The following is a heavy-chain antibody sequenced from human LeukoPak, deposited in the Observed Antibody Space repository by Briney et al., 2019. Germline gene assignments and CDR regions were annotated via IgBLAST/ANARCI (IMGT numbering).Heavy chain of an antibody. Sequence: SETLSLTCTVAGGSIRTYWWSWIRQPAGHGLDWIGRIYTSGSTNYNPSLKSRVIMSVDTSKNQFSLNLSSVTAADTAVYYCARGGGSGASGRWFDYWGQGTLVTVSS. CDR3: ARGGGSGASGRWFDY. V-gene: IGHV4-4*07. J-gene: IGHJ4*02. CDR2: IYTSGST. CDR1: GGSIRTYW. D-gene: IGHD3-10*01.